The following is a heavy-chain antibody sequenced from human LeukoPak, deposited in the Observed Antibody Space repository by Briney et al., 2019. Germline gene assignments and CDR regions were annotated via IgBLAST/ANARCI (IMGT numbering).Heavy chain of an antibody. CDR3: ARPRHSSSWSSAFDI. CDR1: GYSFTSYW. V-gene: IGHV5-51*01. J-gene: IGHJ3*02. D-gene: IGHD6-13*01. CDR2: VYPGDSDS. Sequence: PGESLKISCKGSGYSFTSYWIGWVRQMPGKGLEWMGIVYPGDSDSRYSPSFQGQVTFSADKSISTAYPQWNSLKASDTAMYYCARPRHSSSWSSAFDIWGQGTMVTVSS.